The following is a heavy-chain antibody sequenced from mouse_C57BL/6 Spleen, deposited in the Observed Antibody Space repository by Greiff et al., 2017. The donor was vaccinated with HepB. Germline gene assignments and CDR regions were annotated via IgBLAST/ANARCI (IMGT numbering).Heavy chain of an antibody. J-gene: IGHJ3*01. CDR3: ARERTGTGEFAD. V-gene: IGHV3-6*01. CDR1: GYSFTSGYF. D-gene: IGHD4-1*01. Sequence: EVKLVESGPGLVKPSQSLSLTCSVTGYSFTSGYFWYWIRQLPGNKLEWMGYISYDGSNNYNPSLKNRTTITRDTSKNQFYLKLNSVTTEDTATYYCARERTGTGEFADWGQGTLVTVSA. CDR2: ISYDGSN.